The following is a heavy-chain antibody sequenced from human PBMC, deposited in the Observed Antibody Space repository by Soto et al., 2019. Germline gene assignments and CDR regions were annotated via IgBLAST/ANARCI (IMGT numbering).Heavy chain of an antibody. J-gene: IGHJ4*02. Sequence: QVQLVESGGGVVQPGRSLRLSCAASGFSFSKYGMHWVRQAPGKGLEWVAAISDDGTKTYYGDSVKGRFTISRDNSKNTLYLQMDSLRAEDKAIYYSAKEFWETGGYYFDCWGQGTLVTVSS. V-gene: IGHV3-30*18. CDR3: AKEFWETGGYYFDC. CDR2: ISDDGTKT. D-gene: IGHD3-10*01. CDR1: GFSFSKYG.